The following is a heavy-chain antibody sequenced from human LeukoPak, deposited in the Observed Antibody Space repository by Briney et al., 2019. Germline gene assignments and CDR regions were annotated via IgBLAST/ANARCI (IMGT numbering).Heavy chain of an antibody. CDR3: ARDPYYGSGRYRYGMDV. D-gene: IGHD3-10*01. J-gene: IGHJ6*04. V-gene: IGHV1-8*02. CDR2: MNPNTGDA. CDR1: GGTFTHYV. Sequence: ASVKVPCKASGGTFTHYVISWVRQATGQGLEWMGWMNPNTGDAGYAQKFQGRVTLTRNTSISTAYMELSSLRSEDTAAYYCARDPYYGSGRYRYGMDVWGKGTTVTISS.